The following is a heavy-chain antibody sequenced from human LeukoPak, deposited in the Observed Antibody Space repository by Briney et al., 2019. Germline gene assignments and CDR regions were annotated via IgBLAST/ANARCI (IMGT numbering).Heavy chain of an antibody. V-gene: IGHV3-33*01. D-gene: IGHD1-26*01. CDR2: IWYDGRNK. J-gene: IGHJ4*02. CDR3: ARDVSGSPFEY. Sequence: GGSLRLSCAASGFSFNNYGMHWVRQAPGKGLEWVAVIWYDGRNKYYADSVKGRFTISRDNSKNTLFLQMNSLRAEDTAVYYCARDVSGSPFEYWGQGTLVTVSS. CDR1: GFSFNNYG.